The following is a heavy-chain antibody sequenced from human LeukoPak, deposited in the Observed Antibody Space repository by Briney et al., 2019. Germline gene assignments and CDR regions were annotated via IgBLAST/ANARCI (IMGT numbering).Heavy chain of an antibody. D-gene: IGHD3-16*01. J-gene: IGHJ4*02. V-gene: IGHV1-18*01. CDR1: GYTFTAYG. Sequence: ASVKVSCKASGYTFTAYGISWVRQAPGQGLEWMGWVSANNGNTNYAQKVQGRVTMTRDTSTSTAYMELRSLRYDDTAVYYCSRDDGPFGGVRFDHWGQGTLVTVSS. CDR3: SRDDGPFGGVRFDH. CDR2: VSANNGNT.